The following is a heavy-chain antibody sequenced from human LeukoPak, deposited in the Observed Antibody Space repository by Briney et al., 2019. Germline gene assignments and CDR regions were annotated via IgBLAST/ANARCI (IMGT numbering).Heavy chain of an antibody. V-gene: IGHV3-21*01. D-gene: IGHD1-20*01. CDR3: ARGRFVTGTPSSRSWFDP. CDR2: ISSSSSYI. CDR1: GFTFSSYS. Sequence: GGSLRLSCAASGFTFSSYSMNWVRQAPGKGLEWVSSISSSSSYIYYADSVKGRFTISRGNAKNSLYLQMNSLRAEDTAVYYCARGRFVTGTPSSRSWFDPWGQGTLVTVSS. J-gene: IGHJ5*02.